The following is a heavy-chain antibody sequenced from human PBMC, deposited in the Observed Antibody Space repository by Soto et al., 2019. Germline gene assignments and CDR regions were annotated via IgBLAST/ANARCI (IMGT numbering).Heavy chain of an antibody. D-gene: IGHD3-10*01. CDR1: GGSISSSSYY. V-gene: IGHV4-39*01. CDR3: ARHPDQYYYGSGSYFKNWFDP. Sequence: SETLSLTCTVSGGSISSSSYYWGWIRQPPGKGLEWIGSIYYSGSTYYNPSLKSRVTISVDTSKNQFSLKLSSVTAADTAVYYCARHPDQYYYGSGSYFKNWFDPWGQGTLVTVSS. J-gene: IGHJ5*02. CDR2: IYYSGST.